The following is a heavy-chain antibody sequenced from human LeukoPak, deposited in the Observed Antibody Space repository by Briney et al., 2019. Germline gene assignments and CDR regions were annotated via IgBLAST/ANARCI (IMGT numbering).Heavy chain of an antibody. D-gene: IGHD1-26*01. V-gene: IGHV4-31*03. Sequence: TSETLSLTCTVSGGSISSGGYYWSWIRQHRGKGLEWIGYIYYSGSTYYNPSLKSRVTISVDTSKNQFSLKLSSVTAADTAVYYCATASGSLDAFDIWGQGTMVTVSS. J-gene: IGHJ3*02. CDR1: GGSISSGGYY. CDR2: IYYSGST. CDR3: ATASGSLDAFDI.